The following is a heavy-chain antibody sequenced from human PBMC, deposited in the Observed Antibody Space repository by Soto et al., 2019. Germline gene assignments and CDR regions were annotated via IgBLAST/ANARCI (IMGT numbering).Heavy chain of an antibody. J-gene: IGHJ5*02. V-gene: IGHV4-39*01. Sequence: SETLSLTCTVSGGSISSSSYYWGWIRQPPGKGLEWIGSIYYSGSTYYNPSLKSRVTISVDTSKNQFSLKLSSVTAADTAVYYCARAVWYYDILTSSDNWFDPWGQGTLVTVSS. D-gene: IGHD3-9*01. CDR1: GGSISSSSYY. CDR2: IYYSGST. CDR3: ARAVWYYDILTSSDNWFDP.